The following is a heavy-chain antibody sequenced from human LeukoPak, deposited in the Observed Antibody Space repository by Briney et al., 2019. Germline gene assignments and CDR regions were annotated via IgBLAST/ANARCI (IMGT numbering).Heavy chain of an antibody. J-gene: IGHJ4*02. Sequence: PGGSLRLSCAASGFTFSSYAMSWVRQAPGKGLEWVSGISGSGGSTYYADSVKGRFTISRDNSKNTLYLQMNSPRAEDTAVYYCAREEGPYVVSSTYFDYWGQGTLVTVSS. CDR2: ISGSGGST. CDR3: AREEGPYVVSSTYFDY. CDR1: GFTFSSYA. D-gene: IGHD2-2*01. V-gene: IGHV3-23*01.